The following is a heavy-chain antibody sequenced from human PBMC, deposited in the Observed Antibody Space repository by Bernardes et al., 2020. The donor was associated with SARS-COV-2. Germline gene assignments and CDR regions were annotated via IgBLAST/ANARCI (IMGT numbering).Heavy chain of an antibody. Sequence: SETLSLTCAVYSGSFSGYYWSWIRQTPGKGLEWIGEINDSGSTKYNPALKSRVTISVDPSKNQVSLKLNSVTAADTAVYYCARGSAAVVSHFMLLFANWYFDLWGRGTLVTVSS. CDR3: ARGSAAVVSHFMLLFANWYFDL. CDR2: INDSGST. D-gene: IGHD2-15*01. CDR1: SGSFSGYY. V-gene: IGHV4-34*01. J-gene: IGHJ2*01.